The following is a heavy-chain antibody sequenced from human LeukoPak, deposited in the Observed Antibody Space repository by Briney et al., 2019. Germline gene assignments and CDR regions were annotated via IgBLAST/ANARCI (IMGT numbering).Heavy chain of an antibody. D-gene: IGHD6-13*01. CDR1: GFAFSDYA. CDR2: IRNKANGGTA. J-gene: IGHJ4*02. Sequence: PGRSLRLSCTASGFAFSDYAMSWVRQAPGKGLEWVGFIRNKANGGTADYAASVKARFTISRDDSKTIAYLQMNSLKTEDTAVYYCSRAYSTGWLGINDYWGQGALVTVSS. V-gene: IGHV3-49*04. CDR3: SRAYSTGWLGINDY.